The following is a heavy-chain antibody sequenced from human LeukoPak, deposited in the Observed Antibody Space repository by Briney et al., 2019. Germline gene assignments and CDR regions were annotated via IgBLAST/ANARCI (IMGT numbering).Heavy chain of an antibody. CDR2: ISGSGGST. Sequence: PGGSLRLSCAASGFTFSSYGMSWVRQAPGKGLEWVSAISGSGGSTYYADSVKGRFTISRDNSKNTLYLQMNSLRAEDTAVYYCAKIFKELWFQLMLPSYYYYMDVWGKGTTVTISS. CDR1: GFTFSSYG. CDR3: AKIFKELWFQLMLPSYYYYMDV. D-gene: IGHD5-18*01. J-gene: IGHJ6*03. V-gene: IGHV3-23*01.